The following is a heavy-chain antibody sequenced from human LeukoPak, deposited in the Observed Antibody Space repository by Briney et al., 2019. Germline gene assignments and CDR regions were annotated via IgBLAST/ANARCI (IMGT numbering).Heavy chain of an antibody. D-gene: IGHD3-3*01. CDR2: ISSSGGST. Sequence: GGFLRLSCAASGFTFSSHVMTWDRQAPGQGLEWVSGISSSGGSTTYADSVKGRFTTSRDNSMNTLYLQMNSVRAEDTAVYYCAKVGRFEDYYHYGMDVWGQGTTVTVSS. V-gene: IGHV3-23*01. CDR1: GFTFSSHV. J-gene: IGHJ6*02. CDR3: AKVGRFEDYYHYGMDV.